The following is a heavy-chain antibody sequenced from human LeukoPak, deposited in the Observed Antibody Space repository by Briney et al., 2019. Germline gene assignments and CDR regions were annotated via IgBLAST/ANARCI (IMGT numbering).Heavy chain of an antibody. CDR1: GFTFSSYA. Sequence: GGSLRLSCAASGFTFSSYAMHWVRQAPGKGLERVAVISYDGSNKYYADSVKGRFTISRDNSKNTLYLQMNSLRAEDTAVYYCARDSYYDSSGYYGDYYYYYGMDVWGQGTTVTVSS. CDR3: ARDSYYDSSGYYGDYYYYYGMDV. D-gene: IGHD3-22*01. V-gene: IGHV3-30-3*01. J-gene: IGHJ6*02. CDR2: ISYDGSNK.